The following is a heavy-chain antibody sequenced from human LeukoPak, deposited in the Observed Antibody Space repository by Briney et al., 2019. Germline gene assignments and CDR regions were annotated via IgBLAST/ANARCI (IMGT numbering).Heavy chain of an antibody. Sequence: SETLSLTCTVSGGSISSYYWSWIRQPPGKGLEWIGYIYYSVSTNYNPSLKSRGTISVDTSKNQCSLKLSPVTAADTAVYYCARGQRVRQERITMVRGVPTSNWFDPWGQGTLVTVSS. V-gene: IGHV4-59*01. D-gene: IGHD3-10*01. CDR2: IYYSVST. CDR3: ARGQRVRQERITMVRGVPTSNWFDP. CDR1: GGSISSYY. J-gene: IGHJ5*02.